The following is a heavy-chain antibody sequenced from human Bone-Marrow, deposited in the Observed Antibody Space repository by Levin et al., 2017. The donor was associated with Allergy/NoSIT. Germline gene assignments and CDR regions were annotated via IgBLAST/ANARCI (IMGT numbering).Heavy chain of an antibody. V-gene: IGHV4-31*02. CDR3: ARESVYYGSGSWIDC. CDR1: GESVSSSGFY. CDR2: IYYPGNT. Sequence: SETLSLTCTVSGESVSSSGFYWTWIRQYPGKGLEWIGHIYYPGNTSYNPSLKSRVSISEDRSKNQFSLKLDSVTAADTAVHYCARESVYYGSGSWIDCWGQGTLVTVSS. J-gene: IGHJ4*02. D-gene: IGHD3-10*01.